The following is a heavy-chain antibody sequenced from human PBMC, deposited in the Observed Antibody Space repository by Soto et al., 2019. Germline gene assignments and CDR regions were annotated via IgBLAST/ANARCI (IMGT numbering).Heavy chain of an antibody. J-gene: IGHJ4*02. CDR1: GFTFSSYA. CDR3: AKRSYDSSGYGFDY. CDR2: ISGSGGST. V-gene: IGHV3-23*01. D-gene: IGHD3-22*01. Sequence: PGGSLRLSCAASGFTFSSYAMSWVRQAPGKGLEWVSAISGSGGSTYYADSVKGRFTISRDNSKNPLYLQMNSLRAEDTAVYYCAKRSYDSSGYGFDYWGQGNLVTVSS.